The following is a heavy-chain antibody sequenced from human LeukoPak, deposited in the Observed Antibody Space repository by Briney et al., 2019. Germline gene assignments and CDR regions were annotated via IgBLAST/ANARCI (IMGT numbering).Heavy chain of an antibody. J-gene: IGHJ4*02. CDR3: AVGDTAMVTAHAPFDY. V-gene: IGHV1-69*04. CDR2: IIPIFGIA. D-gene: IGHD5-18*01. Sequence: GSSVKVSCKASGGTFSSYAISWVRPAPGQGLEWMGRIIPIFGIANYAQKFQGRVTITADKSTSTAYMELSSLRSEHTAVYYCAVGDTAMVTAHAPFDYWGQGTLVTVSS. CDR1: GGTFSSYA.